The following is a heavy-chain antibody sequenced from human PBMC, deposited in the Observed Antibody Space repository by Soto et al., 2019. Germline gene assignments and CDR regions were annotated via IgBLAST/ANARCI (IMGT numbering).Heavy chain of an antibody. J-gene: IGHJ4*02. CDR2: INAYNGKT. CDR3: ARVKSVAGGIYYFDY. Sequence: QVQLVQSGAEVKKPGASVKVSCKASGYTFTTYGITWVRQAPGQGLEWMGWINAYNGKTQYAQKLQGRVTMTTDTSTSTAYMDLRSQRSDDTSVYYCARVKSVAGGIYYFDYWGQGTLVTVSS. D-gene: IGHD6-13*01. V-gene: IGHV1-18*01. CDR1: GYTFTTYG.